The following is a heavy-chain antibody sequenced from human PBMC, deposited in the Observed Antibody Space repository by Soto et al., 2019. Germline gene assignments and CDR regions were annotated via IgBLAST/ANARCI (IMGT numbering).Heavy chain of an antibody. J-gene: IGHJ6*02. CDR3: AKEASGPGVPHIYYYYYGMDV. Sequence: GGSLRLSCAASGFTFSSYAMSWVRQAPGKGLEWVSAISGSGGSTYYADSVKGRFTISRDNSKNTLYLQMNSLRAEDTAVYYCAKEASGPGVPHIYYYYYGMDVWGQGTTVTVSS. CDR1: GFTFSSYA. V-gene: IGHV3-23*01. D-gene: IGHD3-10*01. CDR2: ISGSGGST.